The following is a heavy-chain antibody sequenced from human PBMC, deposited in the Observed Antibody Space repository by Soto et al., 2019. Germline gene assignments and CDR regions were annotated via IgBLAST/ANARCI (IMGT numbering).Heavy chain of an antibody. CDR1: GDSISSYY. D-gene: IGHD3-16*02. V-gene: IGHV4-59*01. CDR2: LYYGRSA. Sequence: SETLSLTCAVSGDSISSYYCMWIRQPPGKGLESIGYLYYGRSANYNPSLKSRVTLSVDTSTNQCSLTLSSMTAADTAVYYCARLPMITFGGVIVYRDYWGQGTLVTVSS. J-gene: IGHJ4*02. CDR3: ARLPMITFGGVIVYRDY.